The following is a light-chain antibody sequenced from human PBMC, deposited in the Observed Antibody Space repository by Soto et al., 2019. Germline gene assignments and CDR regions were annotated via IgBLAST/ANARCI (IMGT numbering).Light chain of an antibody. V-gene: IGLV7-46*01. CDR1: TGAVTSGHY. CDR3: LLSYSGAWGV. Sequence: QAVVTQEPSLTVSPGGTVTLTCGSSTGAVTSGHYPYWFQQKPGQAPRTLIYDTSNKHSWTPARFSGSLLGGKAALTLSGAQPEDEAEYYCLLSYSGAWGVFGGETKLTVL. CDR2: DTS. J-gene: IGLJ2*01.